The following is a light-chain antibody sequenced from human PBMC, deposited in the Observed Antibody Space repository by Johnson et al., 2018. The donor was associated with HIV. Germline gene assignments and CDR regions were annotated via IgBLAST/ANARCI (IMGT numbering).Light chain of an antibody. CDR3: GTWDSSLILYV. CDR2: DNN. Sequence: QAVLTQPPSVSAAPGQKVTISCSGSSSNIGNNYVSWYQQLPGTAPRLLIYDNNKRPSGIPDRFSGSKSGTSATLAITALQPGDEADYYCGTWDSSLILYVFGTGTKVTVL. J-gene: IGLJ1*01. CDR1: SSNIGNNY. V-gene: IGLV1-51*01.